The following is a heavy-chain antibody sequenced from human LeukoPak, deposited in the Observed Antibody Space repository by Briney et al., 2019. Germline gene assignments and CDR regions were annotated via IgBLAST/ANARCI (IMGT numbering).Heavy chain of an antibody. V-gene: IGHV3-30*04. J-gene: IGHJ4*02. CDR1: GFTFSSYA. CDR2: ISYEGSNK. CDR3: ARGLGATAYFDY. D-gene: IGHD5-12*01. Sequence: AGGSLRLSCAASGFTFSSYAMHWVRQAPGKGLEWVAVISYEGSNKYYADSVKGRFTISRDNSKNTLYLQMNSLRAEDTAVYYCARGLGATAYFDYWGQGTLVTVSS.